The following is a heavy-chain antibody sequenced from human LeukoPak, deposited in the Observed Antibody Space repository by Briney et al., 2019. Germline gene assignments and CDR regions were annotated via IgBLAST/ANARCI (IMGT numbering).Heavy chain of an antibody. D-gene: IGHD2-15*01. CDR2: IYSGGST. CDR3: ARVGHGYCSGGSCSVF. J-gene: IGHJ4*02. V-gene: IGHV3-53*01. CDR1: GFTVSSTY. Sequence: GGSLRLSCAASGFTVSSTYMSWVRQAPGKGLEWVSVIYSGGSTYYADSVKGRFTISRDDSKNTLYLQMNSLRAEDTAVFYCARVGHGYCSGGSCSVFWGQGTLVTVSS.